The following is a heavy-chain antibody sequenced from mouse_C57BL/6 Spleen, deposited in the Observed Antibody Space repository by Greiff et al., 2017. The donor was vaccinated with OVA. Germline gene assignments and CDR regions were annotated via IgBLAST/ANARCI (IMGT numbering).Heavy chain of an antibody. D-gene: IGHD1-1*01. CDR3: TRGGITTVGDY. CDR1: GYTFTDYE. CDR2: IDPETGGT. Sequence: QVQLQQSGAELVRPGASVTLSCTASGYTFTDYEMHWVKQTPVHGLEWIGAIDPETGGTAYNQKFKGKAILTADKSSSTAYMELRSLTSEDSAVYYCTRGGITTVGDYWGQGTTLTVSS. V-gene: IGHV1-15*01. J-gene: IGHJ2*01.